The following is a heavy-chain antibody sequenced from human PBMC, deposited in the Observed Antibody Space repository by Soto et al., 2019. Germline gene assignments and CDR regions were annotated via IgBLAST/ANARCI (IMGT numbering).Heavy chain of an antibody. CDR1: GFTFSSDV. D-gene: IGHD3-3*01. CDR2: INGSGGST. J-gene: IGHJ4*02. CDR3: VKDIFRFVDS. Sequence: ESGGGLVQPGGSLRLSCAASGFTFSSDVMNWVRQAPGKGLEWVSGINGSGGSTYYADSVKGRFTISRDNSRNTLYLQMNSLRAEDTAVYYCVKDIFRFVDSWGQGTLVTVSS. V-gene: IGHV3-23*01.